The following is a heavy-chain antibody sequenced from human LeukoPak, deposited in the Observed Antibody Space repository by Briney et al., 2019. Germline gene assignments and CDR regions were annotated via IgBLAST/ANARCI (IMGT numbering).Heavy chain of an antibody. D-gene: IGHD5-18*01. V-gene: IGHV3-48*01. CDR3: ARCPYSFGFAPPDY. CDR2: ISSSSSTI. CDR1: GFTFSRYT. Sequence: GGSLRLSCAASGFTFSRYTMNWVRQAPGRGLEWVSHISSSSSTIYYADSVKGRFTISRDNAKNSLYLQMNSLRAEDTAVYYCARCPYSFGFAPPDYWGQGTLATVSS. J-gene: IGHJ4*02.